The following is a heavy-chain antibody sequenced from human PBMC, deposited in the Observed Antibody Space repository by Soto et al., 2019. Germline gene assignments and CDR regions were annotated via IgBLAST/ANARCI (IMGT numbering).Heavy chain of an antibody. D-gene: IGHD3-10*01. J-gene: IGHJ4*02. CDR3: ATELGENPASPFDA. V-gene: IGHV1-69*13. CDR2: IIPLFGTA. Sequence: PVEVSCKASGVTFSSETLGWVRQAPGQGLEWVGGIIPLFGTASYAQKFQGRVTITADESTSTVYMELSSLRSDDTAVYFCATELGENPASPFDAWGQGTLVTVSS. CDR1: GVTFSSET.